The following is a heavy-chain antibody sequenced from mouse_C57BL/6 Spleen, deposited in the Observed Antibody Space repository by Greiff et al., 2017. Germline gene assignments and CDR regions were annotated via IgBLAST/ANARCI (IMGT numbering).Heavy chain of an antibody. V-gene: IGHV1-4*01. CDR2: INPSSGYT. J-gene: IGHJ4*01. CDR3: AHGSSCYAMDY. D-gene: IGHD1-1*01. Sequence: VQLQQSGAELARPGASVKMSCKASGYTFTSYTMHWVKQRPGQGLEWIGYINPSSGYTKYNQKFKDKATLTADKSSSTAYMQLSSLTSEDAAVYYCAHGSSCYAMDYWGQGTSVTVSS. CDR1: GYTFTSYT.